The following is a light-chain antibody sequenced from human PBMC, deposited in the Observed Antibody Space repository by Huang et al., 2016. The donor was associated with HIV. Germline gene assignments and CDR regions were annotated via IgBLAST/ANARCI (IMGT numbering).Light chain of an antibody. CDR2: GAS. Sequence: EIVMAQSPDTLSVSPGERATLSCRASQSVSTNLAWYQQKPGQAPRLLIYGASTSATGIPARFSGSGSGTDFTLTISSLQSEDFAVYYCQQYYNWPPWTFGQGTKVEIK. J-gene: IGKJ1*01. CDR3: QQYYNWPPWT. V-gene: IGKV3-15*01. CDR1: QSVSTN.